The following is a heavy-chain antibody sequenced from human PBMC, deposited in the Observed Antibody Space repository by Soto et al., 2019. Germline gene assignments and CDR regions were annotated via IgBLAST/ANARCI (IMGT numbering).Heavy chain of an antibody. CDR1: GFTFSDYY. CDR3: ARVGFDHYDSSGYPDY. CDR2: ISSSGSTI. J-gene: IGHJ4*02. Sequence: TGGFLRLSCAASGFTFSDYYMSWIRQAPGKGLEWVSYISSSGSTIYYADSVKGRFTISRDNAKNSLYLQMNSLRAEDTAVYYCARVGFDHYDSSGYPDYWGQGTLVTVSS. D-gene: IGHD3-22*01. V-gene: IGHV3-11*01.